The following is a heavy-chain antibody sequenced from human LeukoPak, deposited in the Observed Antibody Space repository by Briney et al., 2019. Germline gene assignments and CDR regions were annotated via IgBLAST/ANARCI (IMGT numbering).Heavy chain of an antibody. D-gene: IGHD3-16*01. CDR2: IYYCGST. V-gene: IGHV4-59*08. Sequence: SETLSLTCTVSGGSIKSSYWSWIRQPPGQGLEWIGYIYYCGSTIYNPSLESRVTIFVDTSKNQFSLKLSSVTAADTAVYYCARQNYDPLAFDIWGQGTMVTVSS. CDR3: ARQNYDPLAFDI. CDR1: GGSIKSSY. J-gene: IGHJ3*02.